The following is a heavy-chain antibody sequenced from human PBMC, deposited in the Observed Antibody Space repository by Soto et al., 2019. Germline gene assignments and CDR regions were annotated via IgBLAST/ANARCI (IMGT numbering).Heavy chain of an antibody. J-gene: IGHJ4*02. CDR3: ARVGSSGWSPDY. V-gene: IGHV4-59*11. CDR1: GGSISGHY. Sequence: QVQLQESGPGLVKPSETLSLTCTVSGGSISGHYWTWIRQSPGKGLEWIGYIFFSGTTNYNPSLKSRVTISVDTSKNQSSLKLSSVTAADTAVYYCARVGSSGWSPDYWGQGTLVTVSS. D-gene: IGHD6-19*01. CDR2: IFFSGTT.